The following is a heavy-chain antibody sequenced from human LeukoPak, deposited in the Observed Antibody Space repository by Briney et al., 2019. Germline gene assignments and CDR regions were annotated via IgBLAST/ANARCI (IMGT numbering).Heavy chain of an antibody. D-gene: IGHD6-13*01. CDR1: GLTFSSYG. CDR3: TGLDIAAAGKGDY. Sequence: GGSLRLSCAASGLTFSSYGMSWVRQAPGKGLEWVGRIKSKTDGGTTDYAAPVKGRFTISRDDSKNTLYLQMNSLKTEDTAVYYCTGLDIAAAGKGDYWGQGTLVTVSS. J-gene: IGHJ4*02. V-gene: IGHV3-15*01. CDR2: IKSKTDGGTT.